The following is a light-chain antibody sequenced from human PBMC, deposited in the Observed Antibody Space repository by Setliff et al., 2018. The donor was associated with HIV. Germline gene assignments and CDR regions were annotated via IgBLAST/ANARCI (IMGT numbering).Light chain of an antibody. V-gene: IGLV1-40*01. CDR2: ANR. J-gene: IGLJ1*01. CDR3: QSYDSSLSRGV. CDR1: ISNIGAGYD. Sequence: QSVLTQPPSVSGAPGQRVSISCTGSISNIGAGYDIHWYQQIPGTAPKLLIYANRSRPSGVPDRFSGSKSGSSASLAITGLQAEDEADYYCQSYDSSLSRGVFGTGTKGTV.